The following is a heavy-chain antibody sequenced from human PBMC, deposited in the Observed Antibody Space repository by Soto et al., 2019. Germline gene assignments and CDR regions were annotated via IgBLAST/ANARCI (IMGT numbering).Heavy chain of an antibody. CDR2: IDPSDSYT. Sequence: GESLKISCTGSGYSFTSDWISWVRQMPGKGLEWMGRIDPSDSYTNYSPSFQGHVTISADKSISTAYLQWSSLKASDTAMYYCARTFAGAPVYGMDVWGQGNTVTVS. J-gene: IGHJ6*02. CDR3: ARTFAGAPVYGMDV. V-gene: IGHV5-10-1*01. D-gene: IGHD3-3*02. CDR1: GYSFTSDW.